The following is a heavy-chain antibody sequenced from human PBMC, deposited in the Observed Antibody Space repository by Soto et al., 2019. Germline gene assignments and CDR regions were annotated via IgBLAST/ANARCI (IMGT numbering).Heavy chain of an antibody. CDR2: ISGSDGKT. CDR3: ARWSYLDY. CDR1: GFSFSIYA. V-gene: IGHV3-23*01. J-gene: IGHJ4*02. Sequence: PGGSLRLSCAASGFSFSIYAMSWVRQAPGKGLEWVSAISGSDGKTFYADSVKGRFSISRDTSKNTLYLQMNSLRADGTAVYYCARWSYLDYWGQGTRVTVSS. D-gene: IGHD3-3*01.